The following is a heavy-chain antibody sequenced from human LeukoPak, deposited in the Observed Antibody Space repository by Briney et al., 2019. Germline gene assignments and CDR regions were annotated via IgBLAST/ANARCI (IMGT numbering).Heavy chain of an antibody. J-gene: IGHJ4*02. D-gene: IGHD3-3*01. CDR2: ISSSSSYI. Sequence: GGSLRLSCAASGFTFSSYSMKWVRQAPGKGLEWVSSISSSSSYIYYADSVKGRFTISRDNAKNSLYLQMNSLRAEDTAVYYCARDVLEWLLYDYWGQGTLVTVSS. V-gene: IGHV3-21*04. CDR3: ARDVLEWLLYDY. CDR1: GFTFSSYS.